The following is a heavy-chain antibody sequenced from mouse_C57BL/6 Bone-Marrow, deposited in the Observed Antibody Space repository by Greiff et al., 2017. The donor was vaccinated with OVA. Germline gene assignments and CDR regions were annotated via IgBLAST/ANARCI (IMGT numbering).Heavy chain of an antibody. J-gene: IGHJ3*01. CDR2: IVPSSGGT. D-gene: IGHD2-1*01. V-gene: IGHV1-72*01. CDR1: GYTFTSYW. Sequence: QVQLQQPGAELVKPGASVKLSCKASGYTFTSYWMQWVKQRPGRGLEWIGRIVPSSGGTKYNEKFKSKATLTVDKPSSTAYMQLSSLTSEDSAVDYCAREIYYGNYEGWAYWGQGTLVTVSA. CDR3: AREIYYGNYEGWAY.